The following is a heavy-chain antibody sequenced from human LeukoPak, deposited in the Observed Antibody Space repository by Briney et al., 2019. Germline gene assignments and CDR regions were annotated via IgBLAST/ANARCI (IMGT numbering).Heavy chain of an antibody. CDR2: ISAYNGNT. Sequence: GASVKVSCKASGGTFSSYGISWVRQAPGQGLEWMGWISAYNGNTNYAQKLQGRVTMTTDTSTSTAYMELRSLRSDDTAVYYCARDDGAGSGKFPYYYYYGMDVWGQGTTVTVSS. CDR3: ARDDGAGSGKFPYYYYYGMDV. CDR1: GGTFSSYG. V-gene: IGHV1-18*01. J-gene: IGHJ6*02. D-gene: IGHD2-15*01.